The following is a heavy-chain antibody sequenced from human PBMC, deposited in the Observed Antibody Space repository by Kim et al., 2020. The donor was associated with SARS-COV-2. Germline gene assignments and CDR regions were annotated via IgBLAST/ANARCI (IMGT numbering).Heavy chain of an antibody. D-gene: IGHD1-26*01. CDR1: GYTFTSYA. Sequence: ASVKVSCKASGYTFTSYAMHWVRQAPGQRLEWMGWINAGNGNTKYSQKFQGRVTITRDTSASTAYMELSSLRSEDTAVYYCARASGSYYRADYYGMDVWGQGTTVTVSS. CDR3: ARASGSYYRADYYGMDV. V-gene: IGHV1-3*01. CDR2: INAGNGNT. J-gene: IGHJ6*02.